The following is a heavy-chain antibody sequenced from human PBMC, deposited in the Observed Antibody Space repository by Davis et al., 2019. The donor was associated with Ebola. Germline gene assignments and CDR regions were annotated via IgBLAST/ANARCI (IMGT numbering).Heavy chain of an antibody. Sequence: GESLKISCAASGFTFSSYSMNWVRQAPGKGLEWVSSISSSSSYIYYADSVKGRFTISRDNAKTSLYLQMNSLRDEDTAVYYCATGGYSYGPLYYYYGMDVWGQGTTVTVSS. V-gene: IGHV3-21*04. CDR2: ISSSSSYI. CDR1: GFTFSSYS. CDR3: ATGGYSYGPLYYYYGMDV. J-gene: IGHJ6*02. D-gene: IGHD5-18*01.